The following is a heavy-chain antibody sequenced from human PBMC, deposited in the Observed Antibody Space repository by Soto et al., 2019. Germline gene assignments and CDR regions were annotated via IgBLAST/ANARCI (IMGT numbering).Heavy chain of an antibody. J-gene: IGHJ4*02. CDR3: AKFQGFCGSGSCYYFAY. V-gene: IGHV3-23*01. D-gene: IGHD2-15*01. CDR2: ISGSGDST. Sequence: GGSLRLSCAASGFTFGSYAMSWVRQAPGKGLEWVSRISGSGDSTFHADSVRGRFTISRDNSKNTLYLHMNSLRAEDTAVYYCAKFQGFCGSGSCYYFAYWGQGTLVTVSS. CDR1: GFTFGSYA.